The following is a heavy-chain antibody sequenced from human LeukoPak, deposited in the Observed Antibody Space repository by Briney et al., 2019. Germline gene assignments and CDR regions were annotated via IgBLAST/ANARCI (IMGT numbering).Heavy chain of an antibody. CDR3: ARNTASDY. V-gene: IGHV3-7*01. CDR1: GFTFSNYW. CDR2: IKQDGSDK. J-gene: IGHJ4*02. D-gene: IGHD5-18*01. Sequence: GGSPRLSCAASGFTFSNYWMSWVRQAPGRGLEWVAIIKQDGSDKYYVDSVKGRFTISRDNAKNSLYLQMNSLRAEDTAVYYCARNTASDYWGQGTLVTVSS.